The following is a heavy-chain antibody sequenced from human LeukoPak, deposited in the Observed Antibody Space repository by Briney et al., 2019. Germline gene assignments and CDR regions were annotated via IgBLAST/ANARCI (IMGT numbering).Heavy chain of an antibody. CDR1: GGSVSSSY. CDR3: ARQGYSNGYFWYFDL. D-gene: IGHD5-18*01. Sequence: SETLSLTCTVSGGSVSSSYWSWIRQPPGRGLEWIGYMYYSGPTKYNPSLKSRVTISIDPSKNQFSLGLSSVTAADTAVYYCARQGYSNGYFWYFDLWGRGTLVTVSS. V-gene: IGHV4-59*08. J-gene: IGHJ2*01. CDR2: MYYSGPT.